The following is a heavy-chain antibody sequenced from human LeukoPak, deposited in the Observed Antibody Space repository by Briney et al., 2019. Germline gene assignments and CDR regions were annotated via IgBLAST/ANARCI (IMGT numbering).Heavy chain of an antibody. CDR3: ANGNRCTSPNCLGYYYFYMDV. V-gene: IGHV3-23*01. CDR2: FSGSGGTT. J-gene: IGHJ6*03. D-gene: IGHD2-8*01. CDR1: GFTFSSYA. Sequence: GGSLRLSCAASGFTFSSYAMNWVRQAPGRGLEWVSGFSGSGGTTYYADSVKGRFTISRDNSKNTLYLQMSSLRAEDTAVYYCANGNRCTSPNCLGYYYFYMDVWGKGTTVTVSS.